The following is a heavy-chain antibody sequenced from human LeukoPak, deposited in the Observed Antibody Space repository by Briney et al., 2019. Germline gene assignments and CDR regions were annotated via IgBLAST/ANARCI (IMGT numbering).Heavy chain of an antibody. D-gene: IGHD1-7*01. Sequence: SQTLSLTCTVSGGSISSSSYYWGWIRQPPAKGLEWIGSIYYSGSTYYNPSLKSRVTISVDTSKNQFSLQLSSVTAADTAVYYCARVHAGTTIYYGMDVWGQGTTVTVSS. CDR1: GGSISSSSYY. J-gene: IGHJ6*02. CDR3: ARVHAGTTIYYGMDV. V-gene: IGHV4-39*01. CDR2: IYYSGST.